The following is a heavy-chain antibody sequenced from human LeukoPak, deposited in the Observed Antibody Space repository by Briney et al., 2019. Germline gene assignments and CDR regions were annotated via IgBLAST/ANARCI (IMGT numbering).Heavy chain of an antibody. J-gene: IGHJ3*02. D-gene: IGHD2-2*02. Sequence: SETLSLTCGVSGGSFSGYFWTWIRQPPGKGLEWVGEIIASGTTNYNPSLESRVAMSVDTSKNQVSLRLSSVTAADTAVYYCATLYLVNAFDIWGPGTLVTVSS. CDR3: ATLYLVNAFDI. V-gene: IGHV4-34*12. CDR1: GGSFSGYF. CDR2: IIASGTT.